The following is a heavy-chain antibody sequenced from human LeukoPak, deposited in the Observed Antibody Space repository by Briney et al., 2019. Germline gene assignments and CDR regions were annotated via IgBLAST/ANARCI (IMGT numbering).Heavy chain of an antibody. D-gene: IGHD3-10*01. J-gene: IGHJ5*02. CDR1: GGSVITTHW. CDR3: AREGDYYGPGSHYGGAFDP. CDR2: IYHSGRA. Sequence: PSETLSLTCTIFGGSVITTHWWNWVRQSPGKGLEWIGEIYHSGRANYNPSLESRVTISVDKSKNHLSLKLTSVTAADTAVYYCAREGDYYGPGSHYGGAFDPWGQGTLVTVSS. V-gene: IGHV4-4*02.